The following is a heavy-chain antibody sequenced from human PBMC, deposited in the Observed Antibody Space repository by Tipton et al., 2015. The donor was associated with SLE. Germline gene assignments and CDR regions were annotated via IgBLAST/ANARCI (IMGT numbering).Heavy chain of an antibody. Sequence: SLRLSCATSGFTFSSYALSWVRRAPGKGLEWVSAISGGGGSTYHADFVKGRFSISIDKSKKTLFLQMDSLRVDDTATYYCAKFEKTTDFYLDSWGQGTLVSVSS. D-gene: IGHD1/OR15-1a*01. CDR3: AKFEKTTDFYLDS. CDR1: GFTFSSYA. J-gene: IGHJ4*02. V-gene: IGHV3-23*01. CDR2: ISGGGGST.